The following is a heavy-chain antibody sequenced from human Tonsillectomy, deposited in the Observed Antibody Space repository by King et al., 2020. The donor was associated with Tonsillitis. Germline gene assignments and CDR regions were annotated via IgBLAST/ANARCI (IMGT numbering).Heavy chain of an antibody. CDR1: GFTFSSYS. CDR2: ISSSSSDI. D-gene: IGHD3-22*01. J-gene: IGHJ6*02. Sequence: VQLVESGGGLVKPGGSLRLSCAASGFTFSSYSINWVRQAPGKGLEWVSSISSSSSDIYCADSVKGRFTISRDNAKNSLYLQMNSLRAEDTAIYYCARDFYDSKGRTGGMDVWGQGTTVTVSS. V-gene: IGHV3-21*01. CDR3: ARDFYDSKGRTGGMDV.